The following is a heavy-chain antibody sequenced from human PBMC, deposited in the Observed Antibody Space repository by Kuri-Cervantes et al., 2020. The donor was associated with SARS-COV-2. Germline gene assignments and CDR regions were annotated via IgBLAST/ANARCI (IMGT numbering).Heavy chain of an antibody. CDR3: ARALSYTGYSGSYNWFDP. CDR1: NGSISSYY. Sequence: GSLRLSCTVSNGSISSYYWSWIRQPQGKGLEWIGYISHSRGTNYNPSLKSRVTISRDTSKNQFSLKLSSVTAADTAVYYRARALSYTGYSGSYNWFDPWGQGTLVTVSS. CDR2: ISHSRGT. V-gene: IGHV4-59*01. D-gene: IGHD1-26*01. J-gene: IGHJ5*02.